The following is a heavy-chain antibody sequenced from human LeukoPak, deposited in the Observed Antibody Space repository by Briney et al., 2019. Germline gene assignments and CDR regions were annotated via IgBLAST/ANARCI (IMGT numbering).Heavy chain of an antibody. V-gene: IGHV4-30-2*01. J-gene: IGHJ6*02. CDR3: ARAGDSSGYYYDGMDV. CDR1: GGSISSGGSS. Sequence: PSETLSLTCAVSGGSISSGGSSWSWIRQPPGKGLEWIGYIYHSGSTYYNPSLKSRVTISVDRSKNQFSLKLSSVTAADTAVYYCARAGDSSGYYYDGMDVWGQGTTVTVSS. CDR2: IYHSGST. D-gene: IGHD3-22*01.